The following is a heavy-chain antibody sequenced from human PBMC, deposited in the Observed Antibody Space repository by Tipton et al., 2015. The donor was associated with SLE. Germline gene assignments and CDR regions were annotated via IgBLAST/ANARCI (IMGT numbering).Heavy chain of an antibody. CDR1: GFTFDDYA. D-gene: IGHD2-8*02. CDR2: ISWNSGSI. V-gene: IGHV3-9*03. J-gene: IGHJ3*02. CDR3: AKSQNSRVSWSAFDI. Sequence: SLRLSCAASGFTFDDYAMHWVRQAPGKGLEWVSGISWNSGSIGYADSVKGRFTISRDNAKNSLYLQMNSLRAEDMALYYCAKSQNSRVSWSAFDIWGQGTMVTVSS.